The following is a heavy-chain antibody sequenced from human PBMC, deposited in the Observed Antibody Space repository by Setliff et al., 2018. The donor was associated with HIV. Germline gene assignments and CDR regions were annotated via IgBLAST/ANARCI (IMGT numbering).Heavy chain of an antibody. CDR1: GFTFRSYS. D-gene: IGHD2-2*01. Sequence: GGSLRLSCAASGFTFRSYSMNWVRQAPGKGLEWVSSISSTGSYIYYADSVKGRFTISRDNAKNSLYLQMTSLRAEDTAIYYCARVGYCSSTSCYTGYNWFDPWGQGTLVTVSS. J-gene: IGHJ5*02. CDR2: ISSTGSYI. V-gene: IGHV3-21*01. CDR3: ARVGYCSSTSCYTGYNWFDP.